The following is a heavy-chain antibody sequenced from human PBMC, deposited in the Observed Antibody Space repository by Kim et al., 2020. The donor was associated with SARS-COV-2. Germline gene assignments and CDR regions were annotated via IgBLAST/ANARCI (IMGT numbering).Heavy chain of an antibody. D-gene: IGHD6-13*01. V-gene: IGHV1-18*01. J-gene: IGHJ4*02. Sequence: AQKLQGRVTMTTDTSTSTAYMELRSLRSDDTAVYYCATSGRIAAAGTSDYWGQGTLVTVSS. CDR3: ATSGRIAAAGTSDY.